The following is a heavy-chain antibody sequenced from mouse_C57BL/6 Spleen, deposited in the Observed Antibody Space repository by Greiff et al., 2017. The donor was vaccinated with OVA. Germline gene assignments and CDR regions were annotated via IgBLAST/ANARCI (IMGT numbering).Heavy chain of an antibody. Sequence: VQLQQPGAELVKPGASVKVSCKASGYTFTSYWMHWVKQRPGQGLEWIGRIHPSDSDTNYNQKFKGKATLTVDKSSSTAYMLLSSLTAEDSAVNYCAKITGTFAYWGQGTLVTVSA. CDR2: IHPSDSDT. CDR3: AKITGTFAY. V-gene: IGHV1-74*01. D-gene: IGHD4-1*01. CDR1: GYTFTSYW. J-gene: IGHJ3*01.